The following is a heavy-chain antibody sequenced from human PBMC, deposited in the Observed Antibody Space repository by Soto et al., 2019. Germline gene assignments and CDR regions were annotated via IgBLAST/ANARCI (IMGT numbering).Heavy chain of an antibody. CDR1: GGSIPPSY. J-gene: IGHJ1*01. Sequence: QVQLQESGPGLVKPSETLSLTCAVSGGSIPPSYWSWIRQPPGKRLECLGYISSSGCTHCNPSLISRATIPVDASKNQFSLKPGSVSDAHTPVNYCQRDGYSSWCFYLWGQGTLVTFFS. V-gene: IGHV4-59*01. CDR2: ISSSGCT. D-gene: IGHD6-13*01. CDR3: QRDGYSSWCFYL.